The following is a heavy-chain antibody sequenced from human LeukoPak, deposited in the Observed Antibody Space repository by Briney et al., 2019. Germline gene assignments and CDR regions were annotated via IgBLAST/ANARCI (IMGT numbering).Heavy chain of an antibody. Sequence: SETLSLTCAVYGGSLSGYYWSWIRQPPGKGLEWIGEINHSGSTNYNPSLKSRVTISVDTSKNQFSLKLSSVTAADTAVYYCARVVGDLRRLDYWGQGTLVTVSS. J-gene: IGHJ4*02. CDR2: INHSGST. D-gene: IGHD3-16*01. CDR3: ARVVGDLRRLDY. V-gene: IGHV4-34*01. CDR1: GGSLSGYY.